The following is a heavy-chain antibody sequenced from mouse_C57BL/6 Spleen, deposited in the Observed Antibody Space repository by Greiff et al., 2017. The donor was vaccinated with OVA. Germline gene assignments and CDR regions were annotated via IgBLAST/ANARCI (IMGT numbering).Heavy chain of an antibody. J-gene: IGHJ1*03. Sequence: QVQLKQSGPELVKPGASVKISCKASGYAFSSSWMNWVKQRPGKGLEWIGRIYPGDGDTNYNGKFKGKATLTADKSSSTAYMQLSSLTSEDSAVYFCARDKTTVVAKYFDVWGTGTTVTVSS. CDR2: IYPGDGDT. V-gene: IGHV1-82*01. CDR1: GYAFSSSW. D-gene: IGHD1-1*01. CDR3: ARDKTTVVAKYFDV.